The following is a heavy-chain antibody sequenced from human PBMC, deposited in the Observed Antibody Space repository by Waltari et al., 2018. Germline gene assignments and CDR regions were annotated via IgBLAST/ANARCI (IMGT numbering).Heavy chain of an antibody. CDR2: IYTSGGT. CDR1: GGPISSGSYY. V-gene: IGHV4-61*02. Sequence: QVQLQESGPGLVKPSQTLSLTCTVSGGPISSGSYYWSWIRQPAGKGLEWLGRIYTSGGTNSHPSLKSRGTIAVDTSKNQFSLKLSSVTAADTAVYYCARSPASGGYGYWGQGTLVTVSS. CDR3: ARSPASGGYGY. J-gene: IGHJ4*02. D-gene: IGHD1-26*01.